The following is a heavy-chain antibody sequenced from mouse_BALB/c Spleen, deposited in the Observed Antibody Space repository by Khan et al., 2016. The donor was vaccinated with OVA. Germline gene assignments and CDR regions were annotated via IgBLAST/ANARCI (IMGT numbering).Heavy chain of an antibody. D-gene: IGHD1-1*01. J-gene: IGHJ4*01. CDR2: ISPGSGNP. Sequence: DLVKPGASVKLSCKASGYTFTSYWINWIKQRPGQGLEWVGQISPGSGNPSYKKIFKGKVTLSVDTSSTTVYIQISSLSSEDSAVYFCAGSNYYGNGLYALDYWGQGTSVTVSS. CDR3: AGSNYYGNGLYALDY. V-gene: IGHV1S41*01. CDR1: GYTFTSYW.